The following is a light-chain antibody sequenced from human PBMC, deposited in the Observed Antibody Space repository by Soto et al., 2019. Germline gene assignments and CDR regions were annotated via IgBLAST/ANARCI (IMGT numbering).Light chain of an antibody. J-gene: IGKJ5*01. V-gene: IGKV3-20*01. CDR1: QSVSSSY. Sequence: EILLTQSPGTLSLSPGERATLSCRASQSVSSSYLAWYQQKPGQAPRILIYGASSRATGIPDRFSGSGSGTDFTLTISRLEPEDFAVYYCQQYGSFPITFGQGTRLEIK. CDR2: GAS. CDR3: QQYGSFPIT.